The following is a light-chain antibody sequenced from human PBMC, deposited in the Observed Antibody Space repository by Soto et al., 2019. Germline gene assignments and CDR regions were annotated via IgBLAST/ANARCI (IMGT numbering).Light chain of an antibody. CDR2: GAS. Sequence: EIVLSQSPGTLSLSPGERVTLSCRASPSVSSRYLAWYQQKPGQAPRLLFYGASRRATGIPDRFSGGQSGTDFTLTVSRLEPEDFAVYFCQHYGSSPYTFGQGNKLEI. V-gene: IGKV3-20*01. J-gene: IGKJ2*01. CDR1: PSVSSRY. CDR3: QHYGSSPYT.